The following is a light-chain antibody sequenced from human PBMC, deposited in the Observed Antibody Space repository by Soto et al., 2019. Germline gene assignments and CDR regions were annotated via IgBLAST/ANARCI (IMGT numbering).Light chain of an antibody. CDR3: QSYDRLFVV. CDR1: SGSIANNY. CDR2: ENN. V-gene: IGLV6-57*04. Sequence: NFMLTQPHSVSESPGKTLSISCTRRSGSIANNYVQWYQQRPGSAPTTVIYENNQRLSGVPDRFSGSTDGSSNSASLTISGLQTEDEADYYCQSYDRLFVVFGGGTKLTVL. J-gene: IGLJ2*01.